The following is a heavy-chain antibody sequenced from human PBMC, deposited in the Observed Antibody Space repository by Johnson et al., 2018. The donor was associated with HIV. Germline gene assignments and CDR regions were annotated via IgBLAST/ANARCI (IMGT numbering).Heavy chain of an antibody. CDR2: IQSKSYGGTT. J-gene: IGHJ3*02. Sequence: VQLVESGGGLVKPGGSLRLSCEASGFTFSNAWMSWVRQAPGKGLEWVGHIQSKSYGGTTEYAASVKGRFTISRDDSKSIAYLQMNSLKTEDTAVYYCARGGEKGAFDIWGQGTMVTVSS. CDR3: ARGGEKGAFDI. V-gene: IGHV3-15*01. CDR1: GFTFSNAW. D-gene: IGHD7-27*01.